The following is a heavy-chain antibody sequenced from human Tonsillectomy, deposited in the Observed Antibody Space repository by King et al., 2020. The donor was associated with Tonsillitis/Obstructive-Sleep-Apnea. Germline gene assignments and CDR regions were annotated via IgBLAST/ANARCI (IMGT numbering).Heavy chain of an antibody. J-gene: IGHJ4*02. D-gene: IGHD6-19*01. CDR1: GFTFSSYW. CDR3: ARTTEGLAYLDS. V-gene: IGHV3-74*01. Sequence: VQLVESGGGLVQPGGSLRLSCAASGFTFSSYWMHWVRQAPGKGLVWVSRINSDGSSTSYADSVKGRFTISRDNAKNTLYLQMNSLRAEDTAVYYCARTTEGLAYLDSWGQGPLVPVSS. CDR2: INSDGSST.